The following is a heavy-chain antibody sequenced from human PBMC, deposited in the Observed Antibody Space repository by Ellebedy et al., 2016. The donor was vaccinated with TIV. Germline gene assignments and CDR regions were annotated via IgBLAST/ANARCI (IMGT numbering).Heavy chain of an antibody. D-gene: IGHD5/OR15-5a*01. CDR3: TKLYDSVAAGGP. Sequence: PGGSLRLSCTASGFTFSDSAMHWVRQASGKGLEWIARIRTKPNNYATTYSASVKGRFTISRDDSQQTAFLQMNDLKTEDTAVYYCTKLYDSVAAGGPWGQGTLVTVSS. V-gene: IGHV3-73*01. CDR2: IRTKPNNYAT. CDR1: GFTFSDSA. J-gene: IGHJ4*02.